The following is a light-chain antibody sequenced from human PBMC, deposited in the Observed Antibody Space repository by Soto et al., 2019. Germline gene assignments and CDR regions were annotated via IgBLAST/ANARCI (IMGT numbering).Light chain of an antibody. CDR2: DAS. CDR1: QSVSTY. J-gene: IGKJ1*01. V-gene: IGKV3-11*01. CDR3: QQRSNWPPTWT. Sequence: EIVLTQSPATLSLSPGERATLSCRASQSVSTYLAWYQQKPGQAPRLHIYDASNRATGIPARFSGSGSGTDFTLTISSLEPEDFAVYYCQQRSNWPPTWTFGQGTKVEI.